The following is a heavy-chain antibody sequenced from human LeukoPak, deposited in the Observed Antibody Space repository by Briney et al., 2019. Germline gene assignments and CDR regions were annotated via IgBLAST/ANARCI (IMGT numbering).Heavy chain of an antibody. CDR1: GFTFDDYA. CDR2: ISWNSGSI. V-gene: IGHV3-9*01. Sequence: GGSLRLSCAASGFTFDDYAMHWVRQAPGKGLEWVSGISWNSGSIGYADSVKGRFTISRDNAKNSLYLQMNSLRAEDTALYYCAKDRGSGYDSGYFDYWGQGTLVTVSS. CDR3: AKDRGSGYDSGYFDY. J-gene: IGHJ4*02. D-gene: IGHD5-12*01.